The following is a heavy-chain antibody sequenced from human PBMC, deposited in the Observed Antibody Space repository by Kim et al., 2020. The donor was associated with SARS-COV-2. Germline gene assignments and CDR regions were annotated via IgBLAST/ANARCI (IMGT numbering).Heavy chain of an antibody. D-gene: IGHD3-9*01. Sequence: EYAASVKGRLTISRDDSKRIAYLQMNSLKTEDTAVYYCVGPLTGYYLGLFWGQGTLVTVSS. V-gene: IGHV3-49*02. CDR3: VGPLTGYYLGLF. J-gene: IGHJ4*02.